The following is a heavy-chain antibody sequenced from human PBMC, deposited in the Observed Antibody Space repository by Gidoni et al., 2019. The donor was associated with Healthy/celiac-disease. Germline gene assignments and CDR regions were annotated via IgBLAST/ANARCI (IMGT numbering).Heavy chain of an antibody. V-gene: IGHV4-30-4*01. Sequence: QLQLQESGPGPVKPSQTLSLTCTVSGGSISSGNYYWSWIRQPPGKGLEWIGYIYYSGSTYYNPSLKSRVTISVDTSKNQFSLKLSSVTAADTPVYYCARFVVVPAGSGTGFDYWGQGTLVTVSS. CDR3: ARFVVVPAGSGTGFDY. CDR2: IYYSGST. J-gene: IGHJ4*02. CDR1: GGSISSGNYY. D-gene: IGHD2-2*01.